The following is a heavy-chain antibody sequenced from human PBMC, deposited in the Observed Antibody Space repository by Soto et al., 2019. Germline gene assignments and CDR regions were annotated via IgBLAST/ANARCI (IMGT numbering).Heavy chain of an antibody. CDR2: ISSSSSYT. V-gene: IGHV3-11*05. CDR3: ARDRGRAVAGSRPFDY. Sequence: QVQLVESGGGLVKPGGSLRLSCAASGFTFSDYYMSWIRQAPGKGLEWVSYISSSSSYTNYADSVKGRFTISRDNAKNSLYLQMNSLRAEDTAVYYCARDRGRAVAGSRPFDYWGQGTLVTVSS. D-gene: IGHD6-19*01. J-gene: IGHJ4*02. CDR1: GFTFSDYY.